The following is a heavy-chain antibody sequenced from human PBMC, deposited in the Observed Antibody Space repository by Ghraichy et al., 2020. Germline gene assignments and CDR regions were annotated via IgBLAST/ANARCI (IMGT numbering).Heavy chain of an antibody. CDR1: GESFSGYY. J-gene: IGHJ6*03. Sequence: SETLSLTCAVYGESFSGYYWSWIRQPPGKGLEWIGEINHSGSTNYNPSLKSRVTISVDTSKNQFSLKLSSVTAADTAVYYCARGGGLFYYYYMDVWGKGTTVTVSS. D-gene: IGHD3/OR15-3a*01. CDR3: ARGGGLFYYYYMDV. V-gene: IGHV4-34*01. CDR2: INHSGST.